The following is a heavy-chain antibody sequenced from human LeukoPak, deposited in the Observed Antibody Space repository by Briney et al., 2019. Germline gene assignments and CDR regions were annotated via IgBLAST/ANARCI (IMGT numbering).Heavy chain of an antibody. Sequence: SETLSLTCTVSGGSISSYYWSWIRQPPRKGLEWIGYIYYSGNTNYNPSLRSRVTISVDTSKNQFSLKLSSVTAADTAVYYCAKGGIRSGAFDIWGQGTRVTVSS. D-gene: IGHD6-13*01. CDR1: GGSISSYY. J-gene: IGHJ3*02. CDR2: IYYSGNT. CDR3: AKGGIRSGAFDI. V-gene: IGHV4-59*01.